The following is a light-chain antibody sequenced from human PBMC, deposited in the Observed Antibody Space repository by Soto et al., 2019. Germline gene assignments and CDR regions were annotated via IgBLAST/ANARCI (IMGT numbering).Light chain of an antibody. J-gene: IGLJ7*01. V-gene: IGLV1-44*01. CDR2: SND. CDR1: SSNIGSNT. Sequence: QAVVTQPPSASGTPGQRVTISCSGSSSNIGSNTVNWYQQLPGTAPKLLIYSNDQRPSGVPGRFSASTSGTSASLAISGLQSDDEADYYCATWDDDLNAAVFGGGTQLTVL. CDR3: ATWDDDLNAAV.